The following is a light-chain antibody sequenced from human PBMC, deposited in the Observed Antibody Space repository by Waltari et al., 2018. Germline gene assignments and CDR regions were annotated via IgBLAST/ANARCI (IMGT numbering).Light chain of an antibody. CDR3: QQYNNWPLYT. Sequence: ETVMTQSPATLSVSPGGRATLSCRASQSLGTNLAWYQQKPGQAPRLLIYGASSRATGVPARLSCSGSGTDFTLTISSLQSEDCVVYYCQQYNNWPLYTFGQGTKLEI. CDR1: QSLGTN. V-gene: IGKV3-15*01. J-gene: IGKJ2*01. CDR2: GAS.